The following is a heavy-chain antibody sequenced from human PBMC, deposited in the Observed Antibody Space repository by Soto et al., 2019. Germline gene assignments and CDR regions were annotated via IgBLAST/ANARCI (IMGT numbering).Heavy chain of an antibody. Sequence: AASVKVSCKASGYSFTNYDIHWVRQAPGQGLEWMGWISTHTHNTNYVQKFQGRVTMTADTSTSTVYMDLRSLRSDDTAVYYCARERGRWLQFDYWGQGTLVTVSS. D-gene: IGHD5-12*01. V-gene: IGHV1-18*04. J-gene: IGHJ4*02. CDR3: ARERGRWLQFDY. CDR1: GYSFTNYD. CDR2: ISTHTHNT.